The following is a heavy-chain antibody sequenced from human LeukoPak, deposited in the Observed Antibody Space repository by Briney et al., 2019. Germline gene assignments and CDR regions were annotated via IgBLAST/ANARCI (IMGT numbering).Heavy chain of an antibody. CDR2: INDDTP. CDR1: GFSFNTYS. J-gene: IGHJ4*02. CDR3: ANSPNDTSGYYYVVPFFY. V-gene: IGHV3-23*01. D-gene: IGHD3-22*01. Sequence: PGGSLRLSCTTSGFSFNTYSMSWVRQAPGKGLEWVSAINDDTPYYADSVKGRFTISRDNSKNTLYLQMNSLRAEDTAVYYCANSPNDTSGYYYVVPFFYWGRGTLVTVSS.